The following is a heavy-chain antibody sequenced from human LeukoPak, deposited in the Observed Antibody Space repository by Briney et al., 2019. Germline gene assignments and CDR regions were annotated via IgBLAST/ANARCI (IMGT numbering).Heavy chain of an antibody. Sequence: PSETLSLTCTVFGGSISNYYWNWIRQPPGKGLEWIGYIHYSGSPKYNPSLKSRVTISVDTSKNPFSLKLSSGTAADTAVYYCASTILWFGAGPWFDPWGQGTLVTVSS. CDR3: ASTILWFGAGPWFDP. V-gene: IGHV4-59*01. J-gene: IGHJ5*02. CDR1: GGSISNYY. D-gene: IGHD3-10*01. CDR2: IHYSGSP.